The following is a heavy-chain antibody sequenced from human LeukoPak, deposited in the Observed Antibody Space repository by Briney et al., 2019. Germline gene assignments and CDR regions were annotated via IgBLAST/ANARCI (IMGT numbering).Heavy chain of an antibody. J-gene: IGHJ5*02. Sequence: PSETLSLTCTVSGGSISSYYWSWIRQPPGKGLEWIGYIYHSGSTYYNPSLKSRVTISVDRSKNQFSLKLSSVTAADTAVYYCARVWELEGNWFDPWGQGTLVTVSS. CDR1: GGSISSYY. D-gene: IGHD1-26*01. CDR2: IYHSGST. CDR3: ARVWELEGNWFDP. V-gene: IGHV4-59*12.